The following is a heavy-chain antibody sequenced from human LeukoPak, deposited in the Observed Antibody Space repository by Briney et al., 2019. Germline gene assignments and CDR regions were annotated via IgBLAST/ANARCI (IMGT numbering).Heavy chain of an antibody. J-gene: IGHJ5*02. CDR3: VTRLA. CDR1: GFPFRDYW. Sequence: GGSLRLSCAASGFPFRDYWMSWMRQAPGKGLDWVSMIYSGGSTNYADSVKGRFTISRDSSKNTLYLQMNSLRAEDTAVYYCVTRLAWGQGTLVTVSS. D-gene: IGHD3-16*01. V-gene: IGHV3-53*01. CDR2: IYSGGST.